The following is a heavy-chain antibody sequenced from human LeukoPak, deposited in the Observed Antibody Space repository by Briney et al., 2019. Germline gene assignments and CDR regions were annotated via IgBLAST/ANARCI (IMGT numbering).Heavy chain of an antibody. CDR3: AKDRITTYYYDSSGYDYFDY. CDR1: GFPLNSYA. V-gene: IGHV3-23*01. J-gene: IGHJ4*02. D-gene: IGHD3-22*01. Sequence: GSLRLSFAASGFPLNSYAMSWVRPGPGKGLEWVSAISRSGGSTYYADSVKGRITISRDNSKNTLYLQMNSLRAEDTAVYYCAKDRITTYYYDSSGYDYFDYWGQGTLVTVSS. CDR2: ISRSGGST.